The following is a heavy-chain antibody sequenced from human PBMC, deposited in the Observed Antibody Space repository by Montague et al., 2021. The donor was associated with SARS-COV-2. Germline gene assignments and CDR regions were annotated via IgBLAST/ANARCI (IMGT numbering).Heavy chain of an antibody. J-gene: IGHJ4*02. V-gene: IGHV4-4*02. CDR2: IYHTGST. CDR1: GDSFSTDNW. D-gene: IGHD1-26*01. Sequence: SETLSLTCVVSGDSFSTDNWWSFVRLPPGKGQWFVGEIYHTGSTNYKPSLKSRVSMSVDKSWNQFFLMLTSVTAADTAIYYCAREGSGRSDLDYWGQGTLVTVSS. CDR3: AREGSGRSDLDY.